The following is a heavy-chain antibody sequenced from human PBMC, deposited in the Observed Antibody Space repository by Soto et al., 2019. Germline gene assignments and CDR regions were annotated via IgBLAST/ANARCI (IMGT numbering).Heavy chain of an antibody. V-gene: IGHV3-15*01. CDR2: IKSRTENETT. CDR3: VTGLPKDNSWLDY. D-gene: IGHD4-4*01. Sequence: PGGSLRLSCAASGLTFSNVWLSWVRQGPGKGLEWLGRIKSRTENETTDYASPARGRFIISRDDSKNMLYLQLNSLKSEDTGVDYCVTGLPKDNSWLDYWGQGT. J-gene: IGHJ4*02. CDR1: GLTFSNVW.